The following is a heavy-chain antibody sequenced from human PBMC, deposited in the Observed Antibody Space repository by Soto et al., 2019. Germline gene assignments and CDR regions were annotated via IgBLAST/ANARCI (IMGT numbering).Heavy chain of an antibody. CDR1: GYSFTSYW. Sequence: GESLKISCQGSGYSFTSYWIGWVRQMPGKGLEWMGIIYPGDSDTRYSPAFQGQVPIAPDKSISTAYLQWSSLKASDTAMYYCARNVEDIVVVPAARRYYYYGMDVWGQGTTVTVSS. CDR3: ARNVEDIVVVPAARRYYYYGMDV. D-gene: IGHD2-2*01. J-gene: IGHJ6*02. V-gene: IGHV5-51*01. CDR2: IYPGDSDT.